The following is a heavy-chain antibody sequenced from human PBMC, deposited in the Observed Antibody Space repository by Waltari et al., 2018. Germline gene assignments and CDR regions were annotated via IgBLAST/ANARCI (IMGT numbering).Heavy chain of an antibody. CDR2: IYTSGST. CDR1: GGSISSYY. J-gene: IGHJ5*02. V-gene: IGHV4-4*07. CDR3: ASSQQWLVLWFDP. Sequence: QVQLQESGPGLVKPSATQSLTCTVSGGSISSYYWSWIRQPAGKGLEWIGRIYTSGSTNYNPSLKSRVTMSVDTSKNQFSLKLSSVTAADTAVYYCASSQQWLVLWFDPWGQGTLVTVSS. D-gene: IGHD6-19*01.